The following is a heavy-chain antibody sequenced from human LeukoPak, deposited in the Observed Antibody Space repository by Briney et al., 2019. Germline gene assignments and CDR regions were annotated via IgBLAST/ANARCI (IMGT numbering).Heavy chain of an antibody. CDR3: AYDSSGQDDY. CDR1: GFTFSSYG. V-gene: IGHV3-30*03. D-gene: IGHD3-22*01. J-gene: IGHJ4*02. Sequence: GGSLRLSCAASGFTFSSYGMLWVRQAPGKGLEWVAVISYDGSNKYYADSVKGRFTISRDNSKNTLYLQMNSLRAEDTAVYYCAYDSSGQDDYWGQGTLVTVSS. CDR2: ISYDGSNK.